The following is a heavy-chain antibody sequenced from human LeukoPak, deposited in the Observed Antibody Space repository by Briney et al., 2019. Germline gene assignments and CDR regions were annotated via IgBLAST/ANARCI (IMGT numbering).Heavy chain of an antibody. Sequence: SGPTLVNPTQTLTLTCTFSGFSLSTSGMCVTWIRQPPGKALEWLARIDWDDDKYYSTSLQTRLNISKDTSKNQVVLTMTNMDPVDTATYYCARIRRIPMIGGGFYYVDVWGKGTTVTVSS. J-gene: IGHJ6*03. CDR2: IDWDDDK. D-gene: IGHD3-22*01. CDR3: ARIRRIPMIGGGFYYVDV. V-gene: IGHV2-70*11. CDR1: GFSLSTSGMC.